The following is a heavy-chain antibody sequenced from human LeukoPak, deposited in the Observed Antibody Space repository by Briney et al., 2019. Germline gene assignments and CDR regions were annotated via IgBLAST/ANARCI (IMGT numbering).Heavy chain of an antibody. V-gene: IGHV1-18*04. CDR1: GYTFTDYY. J-gene: IGHJ6*03. Sequence: GASVKVSCKASGYTFTDYYMHWVRQAPGQGLEWMGWISGYNGNTNYARKFQGRVTMTTDTSTSTAYMELRSLRSDDTAVYYCARDRGVGPYYYYYYYMDVWGKGTTVTVSS. CDR2: ISGYNGNT. D-gene: IGHD3-10*01. CDR3: ARDRGVGPYYYYYYYMDV.